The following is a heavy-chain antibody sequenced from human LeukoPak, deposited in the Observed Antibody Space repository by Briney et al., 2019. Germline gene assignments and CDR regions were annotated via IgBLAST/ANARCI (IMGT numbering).Heavy chain of an antibody. CDR3: AVSMIAFDF. D-gene: IGHD3-22*01. V-gene: IGHV3-23*01. CDR1: GLSFSSYS. J-gene: IGHJ4*02. CDR2: ISGSGGTI. Sequence: GGSLRLSRAVSGLSFSSYSVSWVRQAPGEGLEWVSSISGSGGTIDYADSVKGRFTISRDNSKNTLYLQMNILRSDATPVYYCAVSMIAFDFWGQGALVTVSS.